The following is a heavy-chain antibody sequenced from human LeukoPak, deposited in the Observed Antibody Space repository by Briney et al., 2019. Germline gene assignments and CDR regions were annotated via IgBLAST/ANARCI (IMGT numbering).Heavy chain of an antibody. Sequence: GRSLRPSRAASGFTFSIYSMNWVRQAPGKGLEWVSSISSNSSYIYYADSVKGRFTISRDNAKNSLYLKMNSLRAEDTAVYYCATSPSVVADYWGQGTLVTVSS. J-gene: IGHJ4*02. V-gene: IGHV3-21*01. D-gene: IGHD2-21*01. CDR1: GFTFSIYS. CDR2: ISSNSSYI. CDR3: ATSPSVVADY.